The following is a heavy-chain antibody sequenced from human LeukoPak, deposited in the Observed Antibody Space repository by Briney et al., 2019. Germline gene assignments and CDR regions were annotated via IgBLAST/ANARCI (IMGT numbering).Heavy chain of an antibody. V-gene: IGHV1-69*01. CDR2: IIPIFGTA. Sequence: IIPIFGTANYAQKFQGRVTITADESTSTAYMELSSLRSEDTAVYYCARVRAVAGTGYYFDYWGQGTLVTVSS. CDR3: ARVRAVAGTGYYFDY. D-gene: IGHD6-19*01. J-gene: IGHJ4*02.